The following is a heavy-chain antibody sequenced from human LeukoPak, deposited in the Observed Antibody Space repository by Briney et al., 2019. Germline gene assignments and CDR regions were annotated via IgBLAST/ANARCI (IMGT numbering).Heavy chain of an antibody. V-gene: IGHV3-30-3*01. CDR2: ILYDGTNQ. CDR1: GFTFSNYD. CDR3: AREADCTDGSCYRGAFDI. D-gene: IGHD2-15*01. Sequence: PGGSLRLSCAASGFTFSNYDMHWVRHAPGKGLEWVAVILYDGTNQYYADSVKGRFTISRDNSRNTLYLQMNSLKVEDTAVYYCAREADCTDGSCYRGAFDIWGQGTMITVSS. J-gene: IGHJ3*02.